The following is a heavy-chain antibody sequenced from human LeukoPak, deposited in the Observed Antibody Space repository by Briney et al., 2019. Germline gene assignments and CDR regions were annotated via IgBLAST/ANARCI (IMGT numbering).Heavy chain of an antibody. J-gene: IGHJ4*02. D-gene: IGHD5-18*01. CDR3: ARLARRSITAMVQYYFDY. CDR2: IYTSGNT. Sequence: SETLSLTCTVSGGSISSYSWSWFRQPPGGGLEWIGYIYTSGNTNYNPSLKSRVTISVDTSKNQFSLRLSSVTAADTAVYYCARLARRSITAMVQYYFDYWGQGTLVTVSS. CDR1: GGSISSYS. V-gene: IGHV4-4*09.